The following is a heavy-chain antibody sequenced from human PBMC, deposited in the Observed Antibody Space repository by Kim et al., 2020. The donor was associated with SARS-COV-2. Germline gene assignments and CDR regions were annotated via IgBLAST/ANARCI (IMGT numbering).Heavy chain of an antibody. CDR2: MNPNSGNT. Sequence: ASVKVSCKASGYTFTSYDINWVRQATGQGLEWMGWMNPNSGNTGYAQKFQGRVTMTRNTSISTAYMELSSLRSEDTAVYYCARWEYYDFWSGYSYYYYYYGMDVWGQGTTVTVSS. D-gene: IGHD3-3*01. CDR1: GYTFTSYD. V-gene: IGHV1-8*01. J-gene: IGHJ6*02. CDR3: ARWEYYDFWSGYSYYYYYYGMDV.